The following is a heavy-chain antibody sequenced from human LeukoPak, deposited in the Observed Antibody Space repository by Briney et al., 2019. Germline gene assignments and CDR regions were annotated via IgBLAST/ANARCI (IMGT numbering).Heavy chain of an antibody. D-gene: IGHD4-23*01. J-gene: IGHJ4*02. V-gene: IGHV3-30*03. Sequence: GGSLRLSFAASGFTFSSYSMNWVRQAPGKGLEWVAVISYDGSNKYYADSVKGRFTISRDNSKNTLYLQMNSLRAEDTAVYYCARDLTTVVGGFDYWGQGTLVTVSS. CDR3: ARDLTTVVGGFDY. CDR1: GFTFSSYS. CDR2: ISYDGSNK.